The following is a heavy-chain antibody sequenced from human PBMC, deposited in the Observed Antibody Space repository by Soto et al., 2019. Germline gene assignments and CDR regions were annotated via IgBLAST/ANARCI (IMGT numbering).Heavy chain of an antibody. V-gene: IGHV3-15*07. D-gene: IGHD2-8*02. CDR3: TTGLVQGSWYFDL. CDR1: GFTFSNAW. Sequence: GGSLRLSCAASGFTFSNAWMNWVRQAPGKGLEWVGRIKSKTDGGTTDYAAPVKGRFTISRDDSKNTLYLQMNSLKTEDTAVYYCTTGLVQGSWYFDLWGRGTLVTVSS. CDR2: IKSKTDGGTT. J-gene: IGHJ2*01.